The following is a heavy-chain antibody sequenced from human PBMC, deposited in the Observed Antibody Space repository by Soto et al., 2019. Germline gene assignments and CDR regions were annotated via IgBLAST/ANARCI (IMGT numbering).Heavy chain of an antibody. Sequence: ASVKVSCKASGYTFTSYGISWVRQAPGQGLEWMGWISAYNGNTNYAQKLQGRVTMTTDTSTSTAYMELRSLRSDDTAVYYCARGGPLSHSSSWYVGDFDDWAQGTLVTVSS. V-gene: IGHV1-18*01. J-gene: IGHJ4*02. CDR2: ISAYNGNT. CDR3: ARGGPLSHSSSWYVGDFDD. D-gene: IGHD6-13*01. CDR1: GYTFTSYG.